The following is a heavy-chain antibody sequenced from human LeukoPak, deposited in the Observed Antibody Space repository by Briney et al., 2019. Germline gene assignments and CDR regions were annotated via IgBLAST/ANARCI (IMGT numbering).Heavy chain of an antibody. J-gene: IGHJ4*02. V-gene: IGHV4-34*01. CDR3: ARVSGWSKMTDY. CDR2: INHSGST. D-gene: IGHD6-19*01. Sequence: SETLSLTCAVYGGSFSGYYWSWIRQPPGKGLEWIGEINHSGSTNYNPSLKSRVTISVDTSKNQFSLRLSSVTAADTAVYYCARVSGWSKMTDYWGQGTLVTVSS. CDR1: GGSFSGYY.